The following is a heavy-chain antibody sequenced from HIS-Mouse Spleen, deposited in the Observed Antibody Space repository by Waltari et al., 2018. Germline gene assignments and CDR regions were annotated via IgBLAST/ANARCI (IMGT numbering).Heavy chain of an antibody. CDR2: ISYDGSNK. D-gene: IGHD7-27*01. Sequence: QVQLVESGGGVVQPGRSLILACAASAFTFSSYAMHWLRQAPGKGLEWVAVISYDGSNKYSADSVKGRFTISRDNSKNTLYLQMNSLRAEDTAVYYCARAPWGLNYFDYWGQGTLVTVSS. J-gene: IGHJ4*02. V-gene: IGHV3-30*04. CDR1: AFTFSSYA. CDR3: ARAPWGLNYFDY.